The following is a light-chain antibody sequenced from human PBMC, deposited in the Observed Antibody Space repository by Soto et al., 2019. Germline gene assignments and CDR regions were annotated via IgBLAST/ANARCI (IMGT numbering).Light chain of an antibody. CDR3: QQYTSLYT. V-gene: IGKV1-5*03. CDR1: QSISSW. Sequence: DIQMTQSPSTLSASVGDRVTITCRASQSISSWLAWYQQKPGKAPKLLIYKASSLESGVPSRFSGSGYGTEFSLTISSLQPDDFATYYCQQYTSLYTFGQGTKLEIK. J-gene: IGKJ2*01. CDR2: KAS.